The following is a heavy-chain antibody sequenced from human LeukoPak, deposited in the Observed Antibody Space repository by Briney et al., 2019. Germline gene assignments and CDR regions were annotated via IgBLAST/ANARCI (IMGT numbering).Heavy chain of an antibody. CDR3: AKGVWVPRFDP. CDR1: GASFSYDY. CDR2: INHSGST. V-gene: IGHV4-34*01. D-gene: IGHD3-10*01. Sequence: PSETLSLTCAVYGASFSYDYWSWIRQPPGKGLEWLGEINHSGSTTYNPSLKSRVTISAEKSKNQFSLKLTSVTAADTAVYYCAKGVWVPRFDPWGQGTLVTVSS. J-gene: IGHJ5*02.